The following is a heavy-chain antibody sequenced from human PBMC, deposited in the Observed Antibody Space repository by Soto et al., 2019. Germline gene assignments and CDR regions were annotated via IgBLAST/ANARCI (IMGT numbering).Heavy chain of an antibody. Sequence: GGSLRLSCAASGFTFSSYGMHWVRQAPGKGLEWVAVISYDRSNKYYADSVKGRFTISRDNSKNTLYLQMNSLRAEDTAVYYCAKGKGVYYYYGMDVWGQGTTVTVSS. CDR2: ISYDRSNK. D-gene: IGHD6-13*01. CDR1: GFTFSSYG. J-gene: IGHJ6*02. CDR3: AKGKGVYYYYGMDV. V-gene: IGHV3-30*18.